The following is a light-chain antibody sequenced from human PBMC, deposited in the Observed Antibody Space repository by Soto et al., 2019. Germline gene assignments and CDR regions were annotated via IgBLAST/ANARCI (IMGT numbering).Light chain of an antibody. CDR1: QSISSW. CDR2: KAS. J-gene: IGKJ1*01. Sequence: SPSTLSATVGDRVTITCRASQSISSWLAWYQQKPGKAPKLLIYKASSLESGVPSRFSGSGSGTDFTLTISSLQPEDFATYYCQQSYSFPRTFGQGAKVDI. V-gene: IGKV1-5*03. CDR3: QQSYSFPRT.